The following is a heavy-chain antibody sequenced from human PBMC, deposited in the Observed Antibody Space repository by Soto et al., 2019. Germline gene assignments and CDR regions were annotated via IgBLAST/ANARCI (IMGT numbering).Heavy chain of an antibody. J-gene: IGHJ6*03. Sequence: PGGSLRLSCAASGFTFSSYSMNWVRQAPGKGLEWVSYISSSSSTIYYADSVKGRFTISRDNAKNSLYLQMNSLRAEDTAVYYCAREVVVVVAATTNYYYYYMDVWGKGTTVTVSS. D-gene: IGHD2-15*01. CDR1: GFTFSSYS. V-gene: IGHV3-48*01. CDR3: AREVVVVVAATTNYYYYYMDV. CDR2: ISSSSSTI.